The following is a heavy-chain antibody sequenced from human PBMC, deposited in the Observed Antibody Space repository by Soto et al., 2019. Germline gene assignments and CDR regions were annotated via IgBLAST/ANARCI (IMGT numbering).Heavy chain of an antibody. CDR3: ARVWRTYPYFDY. V-gene: IGHV1-18*01. Sequence: GASVKVSCKASGYTFTNYGMSWVRQAPGQGLEWMGWISVYNGNTNYVQKLQGRVTMTTDTSTSTAYMELRSLRSDDTAVYHCARVWRTYPYFDYWGQGTLVTVSS. J-gene: IGHJ4*02. CDR2: ISVYNGNT. CDR1: GYTFTNYG. D-gene: IGHD1-1*01.